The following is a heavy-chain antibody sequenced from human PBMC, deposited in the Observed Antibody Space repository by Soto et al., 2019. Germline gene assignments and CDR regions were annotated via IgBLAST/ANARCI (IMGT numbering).Heavy chain of an antibody. J-gene: IGHJ2*01. CDR2: INSSCSYT. CDR3: ARTIVAAGGRRYFDL. D-gene: IGHD6-13*01. CDR1: GFTFSDYY. Sequence: QVQLVESGGGLVKPGGSLRLSCAASGFTFSDYYMSWIRQAPGKGLEWVSYINSSCSYTNYADSVKGRFTISRDNAKNSLYLQMNSLRAEDTAVYYCARTIVAAGGRRYFDLWGRGTLVTVSS. V-gene: IGHV3-11*05.